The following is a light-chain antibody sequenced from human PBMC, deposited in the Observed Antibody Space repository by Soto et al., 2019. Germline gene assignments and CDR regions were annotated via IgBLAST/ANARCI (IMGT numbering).Light chain of an antibody. CDR1: GINVGSFKL. V-gene: IGLV2-23*02. CDR2: EVN. Sequence: QSALTKPPSVPGPPGRSLTFPGTGTGINVGSFKLVSWYQQHPGKAPKLMIFEVNKRPSGVSNRFSGSKSGNTASLTISGLKVEDEADYYCCSSGGSPTYVFGTGTKVTVL. J-gene: IGLJ1*01. CDR3: CSSGGSPTYV.